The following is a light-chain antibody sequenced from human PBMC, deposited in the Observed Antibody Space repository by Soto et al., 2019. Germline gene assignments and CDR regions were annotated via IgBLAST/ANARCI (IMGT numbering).Light chain of an antibody. CDR3: QKYNSALWT. V-gene: IGKV1-27*01. CDR2: AAS. Sequence: DIQMTQSPSSLSASVGDRVTITCRASQGISNYLAWYQQKPGKVPKLLLYAASTLQSGVPSWFSGSGSGTYFTLTISSLQPEDVANYYCQKYNSALWTFGQGTKVEIK. J-gene: IGKJ1*01. CDR1: QGISNY.